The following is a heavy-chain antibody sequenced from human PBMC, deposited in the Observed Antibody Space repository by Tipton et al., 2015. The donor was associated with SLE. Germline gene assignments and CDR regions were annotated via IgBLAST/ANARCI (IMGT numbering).Heavy chain of an antibody. D-gene: IGHD4-17*01. J-gene: IGHJ1*01. CDR1: GGSISSSSYY. CDR2: IYYSGST. Sequence: LSLTCTVSGGSISSSSYYWGWIRQPPGKGLEWIGSIYYSGSTNYNPSLKSRVTISVDTSKNQFSLKLSSVTAADTAVYYCARGTYGDYRDWGQGTLVTVSS. CDR3: ARGTYGDYRD. V-gene: IGHV4-39*07.